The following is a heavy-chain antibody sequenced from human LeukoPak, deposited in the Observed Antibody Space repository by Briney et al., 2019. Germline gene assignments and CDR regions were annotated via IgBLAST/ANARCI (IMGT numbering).Heavy chain of an antibody. J-gene: IGHJ6*03. Sequence: GRSLRLSCAASGFTFDDYATHWVRQAPGKGLEWVSGISWNSGNIGYADSVKGRFTISRDNAKNSLYLQMNSLRAEDTALYYCARLDYYYYMDVWGRGTTVTVSS. CDR3: ARLDYYYYMDV. CDR1: GFTFDDYA. D-gene: IGHD6-6*01. CDR2: ISWNSGNI. V-gene: IGHV3-9*01.